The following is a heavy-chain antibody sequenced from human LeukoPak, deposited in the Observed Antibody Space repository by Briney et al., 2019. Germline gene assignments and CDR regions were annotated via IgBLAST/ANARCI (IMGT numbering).Heavy chain of an antibody. CDR2: IYSGGST. CDR3: ARAPRQGSYMDV. V-gene: IGHV3-53*01. Sequence: GGSLRLSCAASGFTFSSYSMNWVRQAPGKGLEWVSVIYSGGSTYYADSVKGRFTISRDNSKNTLYLQMNSLRAEDTAVYYCARAPRQGSYMDVWGKGTTVTISS. CDR1: GFTFSSYS. J-gene: IGHJ6*03.